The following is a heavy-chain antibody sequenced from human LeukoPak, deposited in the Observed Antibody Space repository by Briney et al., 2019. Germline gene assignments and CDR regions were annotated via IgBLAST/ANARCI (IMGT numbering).Heavy chain of an antibody. V-gene: IGHV3-48*01. J-gene: IGHJ4*02. Sequence: GGSLRLSCVGFGFTFRSHGMNWVRQAPGKGPEWTSYISSSADRIYYADSVRGRLAISRDNDRNSLLLDMNTLRAEDTAVYYCARANPTIPIFYFDFWGRGTLVTVSS. CDR3: ARANPTIPIFYFDF. CDR2: ISSSADRI. CDR1: GFTFRSHG. D-gene: IGHD2-2*02.